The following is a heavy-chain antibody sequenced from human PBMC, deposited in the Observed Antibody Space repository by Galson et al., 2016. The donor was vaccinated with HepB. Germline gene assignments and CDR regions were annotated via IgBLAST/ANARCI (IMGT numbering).Heavy chain of an antibody. Sequence: SLRLSCAASGFTFSSYWMHWVRLAPGKGLVWVSRIKSDESWKNYADSVKGRFTISRDNAKNTLYLQMNSLRAEDTAVYYCARDGDAYNFDFWGQGTLVTVSS. J-gene: IGHJ4*02. V-gene: IGHV3-74*01. CDR2: IKSDESWK. CDR3: ARDGDAYNFDF. D-gene: IGHD5-24*01. CDR1: GFTFSSYW.